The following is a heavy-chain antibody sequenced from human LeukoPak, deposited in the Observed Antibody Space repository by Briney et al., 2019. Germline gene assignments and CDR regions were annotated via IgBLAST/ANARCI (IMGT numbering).Heavy chain of an antibody. CDR3: ARDPLFNDISLGDY. D-gene: IGHD3-9*01. V-gene: IGHV1-18*01. CDR1: GYSFTSHG. J-gene: IGHJ4*02. CDR2: ISAYSGNT. Sequence: GASVKVSCKASGYSFTSHGISWVRQAPGQGLEWMGWISAYSGNTNYAQKLQGRVTMTTDTSTTTAYMELRSLRSDDTAVYYCARDPLFNDISLGDYWGQGTLVTVSS.